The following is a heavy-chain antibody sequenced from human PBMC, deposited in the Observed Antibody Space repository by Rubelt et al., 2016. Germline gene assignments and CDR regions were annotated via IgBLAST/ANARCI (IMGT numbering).Heavy chain of an antibody. Sequence: QVQLQESGPGLVKPSETLSLTCTVSGGSISNYYWSWIRKPPGKGLEWIGYIHYSGSTKNNLSLKSRVTITVEPSKNQFSLNLTAVTAADTAVDYCSRGYASDGRAAVDIWGQGTIVTVSS. CDR1: GGSISNYY. V-gene: IGHV4-59*01. CDR2: IHYSGST. D-gene: IGHD2-8*01. J-gene: IGHJ3*02. CDR3: SRGYASDGRAAVDI.